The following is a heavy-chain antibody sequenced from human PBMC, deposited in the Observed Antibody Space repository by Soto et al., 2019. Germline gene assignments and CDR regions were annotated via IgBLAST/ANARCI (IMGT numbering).Heavy chain of an antibody. J-gene: IGHJ4*02. D-gene: IGHD3-22*01. V-gene: IGHV4-31*03. CDR1: GGSISRGGYY. CDR3: ARDIKTSRYYNSSGYYYV. CDR2: IYYSGST. Sequence: SETLSLTCTVSGGSISRGGYYWSWIRQHPGKGLEWIGYIYYSGSTYYNPSLKSRVTISVDTSKNQFSLKLSSVTAADTAVYYCARDIKTSRYYNSSGYYYVWGQGTLVTVSS.